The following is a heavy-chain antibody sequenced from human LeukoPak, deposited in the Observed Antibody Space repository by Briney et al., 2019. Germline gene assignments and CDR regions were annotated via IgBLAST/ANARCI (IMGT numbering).Heavy chain of an antibody. D-gene: IGHD3-10*01. CDR1: GGSISSGGYS. J-gene: IGHJ6*02. CDR3: ARSYGEMLAYYYGMDV. Sequence: PSQTLSLTCAVSGGSISSGGYSWSWIRQPPGKGLEWIGYIYHSGSTYYNPSLKSRVAISVDRSKNQFSLKLSSVTAADTAVYYCARSYGEMLAYYYGMDVWGQGTTVTVSS. CDR2: IYHSGST. V-gene: IGHV4-30-2*01.